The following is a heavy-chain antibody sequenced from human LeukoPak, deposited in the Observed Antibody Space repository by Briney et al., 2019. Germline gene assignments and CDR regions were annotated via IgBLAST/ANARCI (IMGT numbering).Heavy chain of an antibody. J-gene: IGHJ5*02. CDR1: GGSISSYY. D-gene: IGHD2-15*01. V-gene: IGHV4-59*01. CDR3: ASTPRSTWFDP. CDR2: IYYSGST. Sequence: SETLSLTCTVSGGSISSYYWSWIRQPLGKGLEWIGYIYYSGSTNYNPSLKSRVTISVDTSKNQFSLKLSSVTAADTAVYYCASTPRSTWFDPWGQGTLVTVSS.